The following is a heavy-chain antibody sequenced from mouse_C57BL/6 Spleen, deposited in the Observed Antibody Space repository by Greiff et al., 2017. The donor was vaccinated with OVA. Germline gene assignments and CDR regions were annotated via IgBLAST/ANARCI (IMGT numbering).Heavy chain of an antibody. CDR2: IDPEDGET. CDR1: SFNIKDYY. Sequence: EVQLVESGAELVKPGASVKLSCTASSFNIKDYYMHWVKQRTEQGLEWIGRIDPEDGETKYAPKFQGKATITADTSSNTAYLQLSSLTSEDTAVYYCAIGMTGTEGDYWGQGTTLTVSS. J-gene: IGHJ2*01. CDR3: AIGMTGTEGDY. D-gene: IGHD4-1*01. V-gene: IGHV14-2*01.